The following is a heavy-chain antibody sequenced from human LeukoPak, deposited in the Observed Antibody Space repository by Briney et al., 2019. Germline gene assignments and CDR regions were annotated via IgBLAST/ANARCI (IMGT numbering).Heavy chain of an antibody. CDR2: ISDIGSI. Sequence: PSETLSLTCTVSAGSISSYYWSWIRQPPGKGLEWIAYISDIGSINYSPSLKSRVTISVDTSKNQFSLKLSSVTAADTAVYYCAMDTYSSATYWGQGTLVTVSS. CDR1: AGSISSYY. D-gene: IGHD6-19*01. CDR3: AMDTYSSATY. V-gene: IGHV4-59*12. J-gene: IGHJ4*02.